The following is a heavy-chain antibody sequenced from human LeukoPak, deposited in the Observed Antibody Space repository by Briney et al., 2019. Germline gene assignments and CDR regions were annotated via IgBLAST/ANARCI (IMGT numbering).Heavy chain of an antibody. D-gene: IGHD6-19*01. Sequence: PSETLSLTCAVYGGSFSGYYWSWIRQPPGKGLEWIGEINHSGSTNYNPSLKSRVTISVDTSKNQFSLKLSSVTAADTAVYYCARAPSRYSSGWNWFDPWGQGTLVTVSS. V-gene: IGHV4-34*01. CDR3: ARAPSRYSSGWNWFDP. CDR1: GGSFSGYY. J-gene: IGHJ5*02. CDR2: INHSGST.